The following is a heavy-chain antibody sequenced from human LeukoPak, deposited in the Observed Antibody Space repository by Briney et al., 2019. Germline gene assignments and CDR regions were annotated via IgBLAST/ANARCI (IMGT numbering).Heavy chain of an antibody. Sequence: ASVKVSCKASGYTFTGYYMHWVRQAPGQGLEWMGWINPNSGGTNYAQKFQGRVTMTRDTSISTAYMELSRLRSDDTAVYYCARDIAAAYNWFDPWGRGTLVTVSS. D-gene: IGHD6-13*01. J-gene: IGHJ5*02. CDR2: INPNSGGT. V-gene: IGHV1-2*02. CDR3: ARDIAAAYNWFDP. CDR1: GYTFTGYY.